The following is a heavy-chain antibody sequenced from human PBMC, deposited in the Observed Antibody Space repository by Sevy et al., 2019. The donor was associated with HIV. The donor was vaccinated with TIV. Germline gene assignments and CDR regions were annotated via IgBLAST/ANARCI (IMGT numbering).Heavy chain of an antibody. V-gene: IGHV1-24*01. CDR1: GYTLIEFS. Sequence: ASVKVSCKVSGYTLIEFSMHWVRQAPGKGLEWMGGFDPEDGETIYAQRFQGRVTMTKDTSTDTAYMELSSLRSEDTAGYYCATGLPGEYVDCSSCYSDYFAYWGQGTLVTVSS. D-gene: IGHD2-15*01. CDR2: FDPEDGET. CDR3: ATGLPGEYVDCSSCYSDYFAY. J-gene: IGHJ4*02.